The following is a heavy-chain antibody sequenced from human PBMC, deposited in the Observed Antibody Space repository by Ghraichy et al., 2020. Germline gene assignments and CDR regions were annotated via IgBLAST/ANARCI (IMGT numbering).Heavy chain of an antibody. Sequence: ESLNISCTVSGGSISSYYWSWIRQPPGKGLEWIGYIYYSGSTNYNPSLKSRVTISVDTSKNQFSLKLSSVTAADTAVYYCARGGVVIGTRYFDYWGQGTLVTVSS. CDR3: ARGGVVIGTRYFDY. D-gene: IGHD3-3*01. CDR2: IYYSGST. J-gene: IGHJ4*02. V-gene: IGHV4-59*01. CDR1: GGSISSYY.